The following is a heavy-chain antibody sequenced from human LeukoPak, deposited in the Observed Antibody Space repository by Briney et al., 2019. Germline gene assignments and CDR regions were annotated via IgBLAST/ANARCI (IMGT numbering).Heavy chain of an antibody. CDR1: GFIFSSYG. Sequence: PGGSLRLSCAASGFIFSSYGMHWVRQAPGKGLEWVAVISYDGSNKYYADSVKGRFTISRDNSKNTLYLQMNSLRAEDTAVYHCSRMDVWGQGTTVTVSS. J-gene: IGHJ6*02. CDR2: ISYDGSNK. CDR3: SRMDV. V-gene: IGHV3-30*03.